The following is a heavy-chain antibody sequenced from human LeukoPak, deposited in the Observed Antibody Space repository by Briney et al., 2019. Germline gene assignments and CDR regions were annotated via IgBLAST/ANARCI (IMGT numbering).Heavy chain of an antibody. CDR3: AKSGPPHYYYYYYYMDV. Sequence: GGSLRLSCAASGFTFSSYGMHWVRQAPGKGLEWVAFIRYDGSNKYYAGSVKGRFTISRDNSKNTLYLQMNSLRAEDTAVYYCAKSGPPHYYYYYYYMDVWGKGTTVTVSS. V-gene: IGHV3-30*02. D-gene: IGHD2-8*02. J-gene: IGHJ6*03. CDR1: GFTFSSYG. CDR2: IRYDGSNK.